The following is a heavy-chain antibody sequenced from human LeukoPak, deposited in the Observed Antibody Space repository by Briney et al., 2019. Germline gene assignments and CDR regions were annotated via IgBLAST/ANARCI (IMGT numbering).Heavy chain of an antibody. CDR3: ARESPHTFYFDY. J-gene: IGHJ4*02. D-gene: IGHD3-16*01. V-gene: IGHV1-46*01. Sequence: ASVKVSCKASGYSFTTYHIHWVRQATGQGLEWMGIIKDSGTTIYPQKFQGRVTMTRDTSTSTVYMEVSSLKSEDTAVYYCARESPHTFYFDYWGQGTLVTVSS. CDR1: GYSFTTYH. CDR2: IKDSGTT.